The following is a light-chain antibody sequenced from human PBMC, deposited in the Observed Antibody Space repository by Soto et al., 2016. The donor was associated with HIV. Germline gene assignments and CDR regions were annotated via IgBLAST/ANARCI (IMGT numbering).Light chain of an antibody. CDR1: NIGTKS. CDR2: DDS. Sequence: SYVLTQPPSVSVAPGRTATLTCGGNNIGTKSVHWYQQKPGQAPILVVHDDSDRPSGIPGRISGSNSGNTATLTITRVEAGDEADYYCQVWDNESDHYVIFGRGTKLIVL. V-gene: IGLV3-21*01. CDR3: QVWDNESDHYVI. J-gene: IGLJ2*01.